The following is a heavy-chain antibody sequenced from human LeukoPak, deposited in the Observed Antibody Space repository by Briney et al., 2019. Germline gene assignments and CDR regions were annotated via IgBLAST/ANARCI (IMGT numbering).Heavy chain of an antibody. V-gene: IGHV4-34*01. CDR1: GGSISSYY. CDR2: INHSGST. Sequence: ASETLSLTCTVSGGSISSYYWSWIRQPPGKGLEWIGEINHSGSTNYNPSLKSRVTISVDTSKNQFSLKLSSVTAADTAVYYCASSYDSSGYPYYFDYWGQGTLVTVSS. D-gene: IGHD3-22*01. CDR3: ASSYDSSGYPYYFDY. J-gene: IGHJ4*02.